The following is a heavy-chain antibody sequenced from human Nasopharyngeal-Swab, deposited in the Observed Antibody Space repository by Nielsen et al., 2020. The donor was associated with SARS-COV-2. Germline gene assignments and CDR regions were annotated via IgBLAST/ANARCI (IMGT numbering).Heavy chain of an antibody. D-gene: IGHD3-3*01. Sequence: GSPRLSCTVSGGSISSYYWSWIRQPPGKGLEWIGYIYYSGSTNYNPSLKSRVTISVDTSKNQFSLKLSSVTAADTAVYYCARALTTYYDFWSGYYVFDYWGQGTLVTVSS. J-gene: IGHJ4*02. CDR1: GGSISSYY. V-gene: IGHV4-59*13. CDR2: IYYSGST. CDR3: ARALTTYYDFWSGYYVFDY.